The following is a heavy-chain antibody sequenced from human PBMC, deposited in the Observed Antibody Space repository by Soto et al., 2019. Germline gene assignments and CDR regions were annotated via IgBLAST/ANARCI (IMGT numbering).Heavy chain of an antibody. D-gene: IGHD2-15*01. Sequence: PGGSLRLSCAASGFTFSSYSMNWVRQAPGKGLEWVSSISSSSSYIYYADSVKGRFTISRDNAKNSLYLHMNSLRAEDTAVYYCAIGGYCSGVSCPAVWGHGTTFTVSS. J-gene: IGHJ6*02. CDR3: AIGGYCSGVSCPAV. V-gene: IGHV3-21*04. CDR2: ISSSSSYI. CDR1: GFTFSSYS.